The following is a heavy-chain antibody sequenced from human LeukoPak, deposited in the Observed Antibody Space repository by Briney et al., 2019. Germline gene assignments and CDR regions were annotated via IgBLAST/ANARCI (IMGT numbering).Heavy chain of an antibody. CDR1: GGTFSSYA. CDR3: ASVWFGESQYYYYYYGMDV. CDR2: IIPILGIA. J-gene: IGHJ6*02. D-gene: IGHD3-10*01. V-gene: IGHV1-69*04. Sequence: GSSVKVSCKASGGTFSSYAISWVRQAPGQGLEWMGRIIPILGIANYAQEFQGRVTITADKSTSTAYMELSSLRSEDTAVYYCASVWFGESQYYYYYYGMDVWGQGTTVTVSS.